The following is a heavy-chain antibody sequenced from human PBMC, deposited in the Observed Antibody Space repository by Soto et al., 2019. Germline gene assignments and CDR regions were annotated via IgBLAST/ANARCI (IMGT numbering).Heavy chain of an antibody. CDR3: AKDGITIFGVVIIRPLGAFDI. CDR1: GXTFSSYG. Sequence: GGSLGLSCAASGXTFSSYGMHWARQAPGKGLEWVAAISYDGSNKYYAASVKGRFTISRDNSKNTLYLQMNSLRAEDTAVYYCAKDGITIFGVVIIRPLGAFDIWGQGTMVTVSS. CDR2: ISYDGSNK. D-gene: IGHD3-3*01. V-gene: IGHV3-30*18. J-gene: IGHJ3*02.